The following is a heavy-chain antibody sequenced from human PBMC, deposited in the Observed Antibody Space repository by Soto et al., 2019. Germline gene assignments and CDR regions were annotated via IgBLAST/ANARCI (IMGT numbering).Heavy chain of an antibody. D-gene: IGHD2-21*02. CDR2: ISGSGATT. CDR1: GFTFNRYA. CDR3: AKDPEVVVTAPDY. Sequence: GGSLRLSCAASGFTFNRYAMNWVRQAAGKGLEWVSGISGSGATTYYADSVKGRFTISRDNSKNTLYLQMNSLGAGDTAVYYCAKDPEVVVTAPDYWGQGTLVTVSS. J-gene: IGHJ4*02. V-gene: IGHV3-23*01.